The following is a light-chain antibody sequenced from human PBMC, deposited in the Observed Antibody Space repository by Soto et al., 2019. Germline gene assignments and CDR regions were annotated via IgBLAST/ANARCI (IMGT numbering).Light chain of an antibody. CDR1: QSISSY. CDR2: AAS. J-gene: IGKJ2*01. CDR3: QQSYSTPRT. Sequence: DIQMTQSPSSLSASVGDRVTITCRASQSISSYLNWYQQKPGKAPKLLIYAASSLQSGVTSRFSGSESGTDFTLTISSLQPEDFATYYCQQSYSTPRTFGQGTKLEIK. V-gene: IGKV1-39*01.